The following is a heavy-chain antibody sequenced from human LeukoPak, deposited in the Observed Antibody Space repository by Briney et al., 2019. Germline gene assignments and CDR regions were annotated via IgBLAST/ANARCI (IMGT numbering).Heavy chain of an antibody. J-gene: IGHJ4*02. D-gene: IGHD3-22*01. CDR2: IIPILGIA. V-gene: IGHV1-69*04. Sequence: GASVKVSCKASGGTFSSYAISWVRQAPRQGLEWMGRIIPILGIANYAQKFQGRVTITAAKSTSTAYMELSSLRSEDTAVYYCAREKGGYYYDSSGYLFDYWGQGTLVTVSS. CDR3: AREKGGYYYDSSGYLFDY. CDR1: GGTFSSYA.